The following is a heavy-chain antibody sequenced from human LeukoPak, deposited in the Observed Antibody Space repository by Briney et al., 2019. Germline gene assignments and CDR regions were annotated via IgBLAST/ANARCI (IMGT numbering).Heavy chain of an antibody. V-gene: IGHV4-39*07. CDR2: IYYTGTT. Sequence: SETLSLTCTVSGGSITSSTNYWGWIRQPPGRGLEWVGSIYYTGTTYYNPSLKSRVAVSVDISKNQFSLNLSSATAADTAVYFCASQLAAFDYWGLGTLVTASS. D-gene: IGHD1-1*01. CDR3: ASQLAAFDY. CDR1: GGSITSSTNY. J-gene: IGHJ4*02.